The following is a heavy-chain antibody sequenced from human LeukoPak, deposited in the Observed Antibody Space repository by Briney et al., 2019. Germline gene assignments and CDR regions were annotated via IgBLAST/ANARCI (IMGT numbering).Heavy chain of an antibody. V-gene: IGHV3-72*01. D-gene: IGHD6-25*01. CDR2: TKNKANSYTT. J-gene: IGHJ2*01. CDR3: ARVRLQRNWYFAL. Sequence: GGSLRLSCAASGFTFSDHYMDWVRQAPGKGLQWVGRTKNKANSYTTEYAASVKGRFTISRDDSKNSLYLQMNSLKTDDTAVYYCARVRLQRNWYFALWRRGTLVTVSS. CDR1: GFTFSDHY.